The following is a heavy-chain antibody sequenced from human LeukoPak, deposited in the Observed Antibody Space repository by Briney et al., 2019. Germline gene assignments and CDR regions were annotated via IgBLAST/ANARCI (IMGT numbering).Heavy chain of an antibody. CDR2: ISSRSSTI. CDR1: GFTFSSYS. V-gene: IGHV3-48*01. CDR3: ARVLHKRNYDTTTYYGY. J-gene: IGHJ4*02. D-gene: IGHD3-22*01. Sequence: PGGSLRLSCAASGFTFSSYSMNWVRQAPGKGLEWVSYISSRSSTIYYADSVKGRFTISRDNAKNSLYLQMNSLRAEDTAVYYCARVLHKRNYDTTTYYGYWGQGTLVTVSS.